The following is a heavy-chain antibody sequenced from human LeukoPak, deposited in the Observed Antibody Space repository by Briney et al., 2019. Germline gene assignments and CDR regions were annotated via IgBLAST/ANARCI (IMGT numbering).Heavy chain of an antibody. Sequence: SQTLSLTCTVSGGSISSGGYYWSWIRQHPGKGLEWIGYIYYSGSTYYNPSLKSRVTISVDTSKNQFSLKLSSVTAANTAVYYCAREAGSSSSDWFDPWGQGTLVTVSS. D-gene: IGHD6-6*01. V-gene: IGHV4-31*03. J-gene: IGHJ5*02. CDR1: GGSISSGGYY. CDR3: AREAGSSSSDWFDP. CDR2: IYYSGST.